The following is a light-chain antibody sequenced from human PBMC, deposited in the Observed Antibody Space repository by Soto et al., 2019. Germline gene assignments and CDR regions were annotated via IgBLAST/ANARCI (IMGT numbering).Light chain of an antibody. V-gene: IGKV1D-16*01. CDR1: QGISTS. CDR3: QQYNTYFTWT. Sequence: DVQMTQSPPFVSASVGDRVAITCRASQGISTSLVWYQHKPGKAPELLIFGASNLQTGVPSRFSGSGSGTEFTLTISSLQPDDFATYYCQQYNTYFTWTFAQGTKVEIK. J-gene: IGKJ1*01. CDR2: GAS.